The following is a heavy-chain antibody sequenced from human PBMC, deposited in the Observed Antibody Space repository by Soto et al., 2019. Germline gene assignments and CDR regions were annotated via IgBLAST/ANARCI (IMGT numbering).Heavy chain of an antibody. CDR2: INPSGGRT. D-gene: IGHD3-22*01. V-gene: IGHV1-46*01. CDR3: VREIDASGYGVIDH. CDR1: GYTFTHHY. Sequence: ASVKVSCKTSGYTFTHHYIYWVRQAPGQGLQWMGAINPSGGRTWYEETFQGRVTLTRDTSTTTVYMELTSLRSDDTAVYYCVREIDASGYGVIDHWG. J-gene: IGHJ4*01.